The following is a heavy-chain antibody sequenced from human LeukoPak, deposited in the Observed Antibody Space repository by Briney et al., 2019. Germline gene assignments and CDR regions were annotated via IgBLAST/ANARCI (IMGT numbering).Heavy chain of an antibody. CDR2: IRYDGSNK. V-gene: IGHV3-30*02. CDR3: AKDGVLGIRRLDY. CDR1: GFTFSSYG. D-gene: IGHD7-27*01. Sequence: GGSLRLSCAASGFTFSSYGMHWVRQAPGKGLEWVAFIRYDGSNKYYADSVKGRFTISRDNSKNTLYLQMNSLRAEDTAVYYCAKDGVLGIRRLDYWGQGTLVTVSS. J-gene: IGHJ4*02.